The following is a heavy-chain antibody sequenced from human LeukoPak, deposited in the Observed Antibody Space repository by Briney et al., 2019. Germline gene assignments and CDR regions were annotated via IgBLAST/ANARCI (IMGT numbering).Heavy chain of an antibody. CDR2: IYTSGST. J-gene: IGHJ5*02. D-gene: IGHD3-22*01. V-gene: IGHV4-61*02. Sequence: SQTLSLTCTVSGGSISSGSYYWSWIRQPAGKGLEWIGRIYTSGSTNYNPSLKSRVTTSVDTSKNQFSLKLSSVTAADTAVYYCARVRGYYDSSGYYYGGWFDPWGQGTLVTGSS. CDR1: GGSISSGSYY. CDR3: ARVRGYYDSSGYYYGGWFDP.